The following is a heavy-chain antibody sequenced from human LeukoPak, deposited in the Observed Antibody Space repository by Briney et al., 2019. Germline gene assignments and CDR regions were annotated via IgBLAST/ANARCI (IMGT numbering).Heavy chain of an antibody. CDR2: INQDGSEI. D-gene: IGHD4-23*01. V-gene: IGHV3-7*01. Sequence: GGSLRLSCAASGFTFSNYWMSWVRQAPGKGLEWLANINQDGSEIYYVDSVKGRFSISRDDAKNSLHLQMNSLRAEDTAVYYCARDRFGGMDVWGKGTSVTVSS. J-gene: IGHJ6*04. CDR3: ARDRFGGMDV. CDR1: GFTFSNYW.